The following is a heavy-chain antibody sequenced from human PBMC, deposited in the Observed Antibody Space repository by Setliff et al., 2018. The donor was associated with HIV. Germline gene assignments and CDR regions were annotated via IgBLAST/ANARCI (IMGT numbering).Heavy chain of an antibody. J-gene: IGHJ5*02. D-gene: IGHD6-19*01. CDR3: AKDIPGPAINSGRIKNWFDP. Sequence: SETLSLTCTVFGGSISSSSYYWGWIRQPPGKGLEWIGSIYYSGSTYYNPSLKSRVTISVDTSKNQFSLKLRSVTAADTAVYYCAKDIPGPAINSGRIKNWFDPWGEGTLVTSPQ. CDR2: IYYSGST. CDR1: GGSISSSSYY. V-gene: IGHV4-39*07.